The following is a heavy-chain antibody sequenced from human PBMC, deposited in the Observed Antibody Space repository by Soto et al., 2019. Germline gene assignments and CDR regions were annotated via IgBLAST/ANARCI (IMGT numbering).Heavy chain of an antibody. CDR2: FSNSGSTM. J-gene: IGHJ4*02. CDR3: ARDAGSGDHDSGYHYAFDY. Sequence: PGGSLRLSCAVSGFTFSSHEMSWIRQAPGKGLEWVSYFSNSGSTMFYADSVKGRFTISRDNAKNSVYLHMHSLRAEDTAVYYCARDAGSGDHDSGYHYAFDYWGQGTLVTVSS. CDR1: GFTFSSHE. V-gene: IGHV3-48*03. D-gene: IGHD3-22*01.